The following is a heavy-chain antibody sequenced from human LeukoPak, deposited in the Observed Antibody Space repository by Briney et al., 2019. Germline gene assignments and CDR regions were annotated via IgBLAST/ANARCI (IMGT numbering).Heavy chain of an antibody. J-gene: IGHJ3*02. D-gene: IGHD3-10*01. V-gene: IGHV3-7*01. CDR1: GFTFSSYW. Sequence: QAGGSLRLSCAASGFTFSSYWMNWARQAPGKGLEWVANIKQDGSEKYYVDSVKGRFTISRDNAKNSLYLQMNSLRAEDTAVYYCASAVYGSGSRRDAFDIWGQGTMVTVSS. CDR2: IKQDGSEK. CDR3: ASAVYGSGSRRDAFDI.